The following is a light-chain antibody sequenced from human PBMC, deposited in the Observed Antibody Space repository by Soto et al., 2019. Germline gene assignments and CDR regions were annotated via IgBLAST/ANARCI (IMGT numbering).Light chain of an antibody. CDR3: QQRSNWPGRLT. J-gene: IGKJ4*01. V-gene: IGKV3-11*01. CDR2: DAS. Sequence: EIVLTQSPATLSLSPGERATLSCRASQSVSSYLAWYQQKPGQAPRLLIYDASNRATGIPARFSGSGSGTYFTLTISSLEPEDFAVYYCQQRSNWPGRLTFGGGTKVEIK. CDR1: QSVSSY.